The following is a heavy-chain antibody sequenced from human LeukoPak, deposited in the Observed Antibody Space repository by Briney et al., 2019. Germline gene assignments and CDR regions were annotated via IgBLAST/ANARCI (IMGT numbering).Heavy chain of an antibody. Sequence: GGSLRLSCAASGFTFSSYWMHWVRQAPGKGLVWVSCINSDGSSTSYADSVKGRFTISRDNAKNTLYLQMNSLRAEDTAVYYCAREDDFWSGYYGSWGQGTLVTVSS. CDR1: GFTFSSYW. V-gene: IGHV3-74*01. CDR2: INSDGSST. D-gene: IGHD3-3*01. J-gene: IGHJ4*02. CDR3: AREDDFWSGYYGS.